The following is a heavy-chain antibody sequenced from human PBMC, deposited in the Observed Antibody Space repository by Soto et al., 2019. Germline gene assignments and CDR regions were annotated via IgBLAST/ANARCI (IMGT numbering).Heavy chain of an antibody. V-gene: IGHV4-30-4*01. Sequence: SETLSLTCTVSGGSISSGDYYWSWIRQPPGKGLEWIGYIYYSGSTYYNPSLKSRVTISVDTSKNQFSLKLSSVTAADTGVYYCARSLWGYDSSGYYFDYWGQGTLVTVSS. D-gene: IGHD3-22*01. J-gene: IGHJ4*02. CDR3: ARSLWGYDSSGYYFDY. CDR2: IYYSGST. CDR1: GGSISSGDYY.